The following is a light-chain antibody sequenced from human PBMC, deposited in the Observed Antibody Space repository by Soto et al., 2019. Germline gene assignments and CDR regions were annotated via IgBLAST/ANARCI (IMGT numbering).Light chain of an antibody. V-gene: IGKV3-20*01. J-gene: IGKJ1*01. CDR2: ATS. CDR1: QTVNSDY. CDR3: QQYDSSWT. Sequence: ENVLTQSPGTLSLSPGETATLSCRASQTVNSDYLAWFQQRPGQAPRLLIFATSRRATDIPDRFSGSGSGTDFTLAIRRLEPEDFAVYYCQQYDSSWTFGQGTKVDIK.